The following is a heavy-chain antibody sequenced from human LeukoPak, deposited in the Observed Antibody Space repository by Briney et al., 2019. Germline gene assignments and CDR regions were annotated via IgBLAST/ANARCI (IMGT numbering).Heavy chain of an antibody. CDR3: AKGRYHGSGSYLNCHDY. Sequence: ASVKVSCKASGYTFTSYYMHWVRQAPGQGLEWMGIINPSGGSTSYAQKFQGRVTMTRDTSTSTVYMELSSLRSEDTAVYSCAKGRYHGSGSYLNCHDYWGQGTLVTVSS. V-gene: IGHV1-46*01. CDR2: INPSGGST. J-gene: IGHJ4*02. CDR1: GYTFTSYY. D-gene: IGHD3-10*01.